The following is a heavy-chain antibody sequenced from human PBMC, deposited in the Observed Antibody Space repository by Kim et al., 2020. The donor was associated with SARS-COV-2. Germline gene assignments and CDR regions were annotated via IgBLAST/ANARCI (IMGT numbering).Heavy chain of an antibody. CDR2: IYYSGST. CDR3: ARVLGAITIFGVVIVNWFDP. CDR1: GGSISSGSYY. J-gene: IGHJ5*02. D-gene: IGHD3-3*01. Sequence: SETLSHTCTVSGGSISSGSYYWSWIRQHPGKGLEWIGYIYYSGSTYYNPSLKSRVTISVDTSKNQFSLKLSSVTAADTAVYYCARVLGAITIFGVVIVNWFDPWGQGTLVTVSS. V-gene: IGHV4-31*03.